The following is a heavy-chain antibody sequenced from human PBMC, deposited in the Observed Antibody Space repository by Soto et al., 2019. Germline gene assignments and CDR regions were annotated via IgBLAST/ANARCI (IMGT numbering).Heavy chain of an antibody. CDR3: AKDRGSSGWYADY. J-gene: IGHJ4*02. V-gene: IGHV3-30*18. D-gene: IGHD6-19*01. CDR1: GFTFSNYG. Sequence: QVQLVESGGGVLQPGRSLRLSCAASGFTFSNYGMHGVRQAPGRGLEWVAVISYDGSNKYYADSVKGRFTISRDSSKNTLYLQVNSLRTEDTAVYYCAKDRGSSGWYADYWGQGTLVIVSS. CDR2: ISYDGSNK.